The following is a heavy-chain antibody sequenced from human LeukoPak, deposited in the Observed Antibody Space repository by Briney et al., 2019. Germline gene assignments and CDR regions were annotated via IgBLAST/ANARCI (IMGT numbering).Heavy chain of an antibody. CDR1: GFTFSNYA. CDR3: ARGRYCISTSCSYFDY. CDR2: ISYDGDNK. J-gene: IGHJ4*02. V-gene: IGHV3-30-3*01. Sequence: PGGSLRLSCAASGFTFSNYAIHWVRQAPGKGLDWVAVISYDGDNKYYADSVKGRFTISRDNAKNSLYLQMNSLRAEDTAVYFCARGRYCISTSCSYFDYWGQGSLVAVSS. D-gene: IGHD2-2*01.